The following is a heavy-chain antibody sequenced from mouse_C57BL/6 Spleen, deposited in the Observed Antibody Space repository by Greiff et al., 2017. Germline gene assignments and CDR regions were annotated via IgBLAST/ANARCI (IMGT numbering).Heavy chain of an antibody. CDR2: IYPGDGDT. D-gene: IGHD2-5*01. V-gene: IGHV1-80*01. CDR3: ARSHSNYGAYWYFDV. CDR1: GYAFSSYW. J-gene: IGHJ1*03. Sequence: VKLVESGAELVKPGASVKISCKASGYAFSSYWMNWVKQRPGKGPEWIGQIYPGDGDTNYNGKFKGKATLTADKSSSTAYMQLSSLTSEDSAVYSCARSHSNYGAYWYFDVWGTGTTVTVSS.